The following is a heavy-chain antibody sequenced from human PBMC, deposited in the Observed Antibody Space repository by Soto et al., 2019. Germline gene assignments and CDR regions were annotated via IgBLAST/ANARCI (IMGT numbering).Heavy chain of an antibody. CDR2: IIPIFGTA. J-gene: IGHJ6*02. Sequence: SVKVYCKASGGTFSSYAISWVRQAPGQGLEWMGGIIPIFGTANYAQKFQGRVTITADESTSTAYMELSSLRSEDTAVYYCARAIFGVVIVSLGREDPYGMDVWGQGTTVTVSS. V-gene: IGHV1-69*13. CDR1: GGTFSSYA. D-gene: IGHD3-3*01. CDR3: ARAIFGVVIVSLGREDPYGMDV.